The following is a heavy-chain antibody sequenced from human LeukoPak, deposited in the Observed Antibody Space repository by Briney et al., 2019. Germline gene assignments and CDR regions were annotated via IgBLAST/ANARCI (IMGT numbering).Heavy chain of an antibody. CDR2: ISGSGGST. Sequence: GGSLRLSCAASEFTFSSYAMSWVRQAPGKGLEWVSAISGSGGSTYYADSVKGRFTISRDNSENTLYLQMNSLRAEDTAVYYCAKDPPYSSSWTFDYWGQGTLVTVSS. D-gene: IGHD6-13*01. J-gene: IGHJ4*02. V-gene: IGHV3-23*01. CDR3: AKDPPYSSSWTFDY. CDR1: EFTFSSYA.